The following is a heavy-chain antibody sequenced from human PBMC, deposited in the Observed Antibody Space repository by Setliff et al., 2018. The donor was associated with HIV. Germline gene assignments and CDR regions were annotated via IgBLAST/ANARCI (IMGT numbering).Heavy chain of an antibody. Sequence: PGGSLRLSCVASGFALTGYERNWVRQAPGKGLEWLSYINTSGSKRHYAASVEGRFTVSRDNAKDSLFLQMTSLRVEDTAVYRCARSNPYDYDISGYPPLDYWGLGALVTVSS. D-gene: IGHD3-22*01. CDR3: ARSNPYDYDISGYPPLDY. CDR1: GFALTGYE. CDR2: INTSGSKR. V-gene: IGHV3-48*03. J-gene: IGHJ4*02.